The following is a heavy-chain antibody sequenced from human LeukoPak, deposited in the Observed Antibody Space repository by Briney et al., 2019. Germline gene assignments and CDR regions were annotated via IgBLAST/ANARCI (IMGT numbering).Heavy chain of an antibody. CDR1: GGTFSSYA. Sequence: SVKVSCKASGGTFSSYAISWVRQAPGQGLEWMGRIIPILGIANYAQKFQGRVTITADKSTSTAYMELSSLRSEDTAVYYCARDGEVRDEPGRPPLFDYWGQGTLVTVSS. CDR2: IIPILGIA. J-gene: IGHJ4*02. V-gene: IGHV1-69*04. CDR3: ARDGEVRDEPGRPPLFDY. D-gene: IGHD3-10*01.